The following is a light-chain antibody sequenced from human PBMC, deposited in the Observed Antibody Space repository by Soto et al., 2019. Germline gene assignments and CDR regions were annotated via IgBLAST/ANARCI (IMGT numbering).Light chain of an antibody. CDR2: SNN. J-gene: IGLJ7*01. V-gene: IGLV1-44*01. CDR1: SSNIGSNT. CDR3: ASWDDSLNGAV. Sequence: QAVVTQPTSASGTPGQRVTISCSGSSSNIGSNTVNWYQQLPGTAPKLLIYSNNRRPSGVPDRFSGSKSGTSASLAISGLQSEDEADYYCASWDDSLNGAVFGGGTQLTVL.